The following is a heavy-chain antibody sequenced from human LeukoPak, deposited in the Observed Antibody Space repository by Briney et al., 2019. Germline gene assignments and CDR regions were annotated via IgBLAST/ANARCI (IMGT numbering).Heavy chain of an antibody. D-gene: IGHD3-16*01. CDR3: ARARLTDSVWGRRNFHI. CDR1: GFTVSSYE. V-gene: IGHV3-48*03. CDR2: INSGGSNK. J-gene: IGHJ3*02. Sequence: GGSVRRSCAVSGFTVSSYERIWLGHAPGHGLEGCSYINSGGSNKYYAVSVRGSFNIHRDNGKKSIELKRQSLRAEDMAFYFCARARLTDSVWGRRNFHIWGQGTM.